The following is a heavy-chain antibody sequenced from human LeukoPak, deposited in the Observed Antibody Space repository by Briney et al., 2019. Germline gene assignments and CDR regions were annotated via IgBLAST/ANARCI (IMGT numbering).Heavy chain of an antibody. CDR3: ARGNFSIAAAIYYFDY. J-gene: IGHJ4*02. CDR2: ISGSGGST. V-gene: IGHV3-23*01. D-gene: IGHD6-13*01. Sequence: PGGSLRLSCAASGFTFSSYAMSWVRQAPGKGLEWVSSISGSGGSTYYADSVKGRFTISRENAKNSLYLQMNSLRAGDTAVYYCARGNFSIAAAIYYFDYWGQGTLVTVSS. CDR1: GFTFSSYA.